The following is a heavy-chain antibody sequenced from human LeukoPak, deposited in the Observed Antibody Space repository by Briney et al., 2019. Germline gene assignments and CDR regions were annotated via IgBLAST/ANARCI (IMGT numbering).Heavy chain of an antibody. V-gene: IGHV3-33*08. CDR1: GFTFSSYG. CDR3: AKGYCSSTSCYANWYFDL. J-gene: IGHJ2*01. Sequence: GGSLRLSCAASGFTFSSYGMHWVRQAPGKGLEWVAVIWYGGSNKYYADSVKGRFTISRDNSKNTPYLQMNSLRAEDTAVYYCAKGYCSSTSCYANWYFDLWGRGTLVTVSS. D-gene: IGHD2-2*01. CDR2: IWYGGSNK.